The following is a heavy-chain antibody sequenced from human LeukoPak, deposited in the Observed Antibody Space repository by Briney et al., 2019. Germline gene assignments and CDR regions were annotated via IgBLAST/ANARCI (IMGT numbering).Heavy chain of an antibody. J-gene: IGHJ3*02. Sequence: GASVKVSCKASGGTFSSYAISWVRQAPGQGLEWMGRIIPILGIANYAQKFQGRVTITADKSTSTAYMELSSLRSEDTAVYYCARGSLFSDHRAFDIWGQGTMVTVSS. V-gene: IGHV1-69*04. CDR3: ARGSLFSDHRAFDI. CDR1: GGTFSSYA. CDR2: IIPILGIA.